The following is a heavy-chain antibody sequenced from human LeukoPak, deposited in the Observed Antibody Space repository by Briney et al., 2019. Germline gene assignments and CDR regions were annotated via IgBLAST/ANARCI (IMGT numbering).Heavy chain of an antibody. V-gene: IGHV3-7*01. Sequence: TGGSLRLSCAASGFTFSSYWMSWVRQAPGKGLEWVANIKQDGSEKYYVDSVKGRFTISRDNAKNSLYLQMNSLRAEDTAVYYCARDTEWDYGDYPGYFDYWGQGTLVTVSS. CDR3: ARDTEWDYGDYPGYFDY. D-gene: IGHD4-17*01. CDR2: IKQDGSEK. CDR1: GFTFSSYW. J-gene: IGHJ4*02.